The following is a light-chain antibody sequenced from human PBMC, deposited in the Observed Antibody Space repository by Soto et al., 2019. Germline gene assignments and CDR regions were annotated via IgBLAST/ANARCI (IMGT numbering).Light chain of an antibody. CDR3: ETWDSNTRV. CDR2: LEGSGTY. Sequence: QLVLTQSSSASASLGSSVKLTCTLSRGHISYIIAWHQQQPGEAPRYLMKLEGSGTYNKGSGVPDRFSGSSSGADRYLTISNLQFEDEADYYCETWDSNTRVFGGGTKLTVL. CDR1: RGHISYI. V-gene: IGLV4-60*02. J-gene: IGLJ2*01.